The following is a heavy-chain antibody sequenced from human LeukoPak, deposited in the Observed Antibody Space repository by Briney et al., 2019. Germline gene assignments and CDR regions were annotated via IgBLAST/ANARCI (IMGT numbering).Heavy chain of an antibody. CDR1: GSSFSRFG. CDR3: AQKGGTDH. J-gene: IGHJ4*02. D-gene: IGHD2-15*01. Sequence: GGSLRLSCAASGSSFSRFGMNWVRQAPGKGLEWISYISSSSSAMHYADSVKGRFTISRDNAKNSLYLEMSSLRDEDTAVYYCAQKGGTDHWGRGTLVTVSS. CDR2: ISSSSSAM. V-gene: IGHV3-48*02.